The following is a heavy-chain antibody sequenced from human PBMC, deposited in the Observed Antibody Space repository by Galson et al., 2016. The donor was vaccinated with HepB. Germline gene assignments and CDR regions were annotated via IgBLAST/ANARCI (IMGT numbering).Heavy chain of an antibody. CDR3: VRKGSEGYCSSSNCYQFWYFDL. J-gene: IGHJ2*01. Sequence: QSGAEVKKTGESLKISCKGSGYNFTNYWIAWVRQMPGKGLEWMGIIYPGDSDTIYSPSFQGQVTISADKSISTAYLQWGSLKASDTAMYYRVRKGSEGYCSSSNCYQFWYFDLWARGTLVTVP. CDR1: GYNFTNYW. CDR2: IYPGDSDT. D-gene: IGHD2-2*01. V-gene: IGHV5-51*01.